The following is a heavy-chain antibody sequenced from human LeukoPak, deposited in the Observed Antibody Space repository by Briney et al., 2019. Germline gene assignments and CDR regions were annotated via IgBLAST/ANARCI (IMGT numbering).Heavy chain of an antibody. D-gene: IGHD5-18*01. CDR3: AKALQEYSYGYIDY. Sequence: GGSLRLSCAASGFTFSSYAMSWVRQAPGKGLEWVSAISGSGGSTYYADSVKGRFTISRDNSKNTLYLQMNSLRAEDTAVYYCAKALQEYSYGYIDYWGQGTLVTVSS. V-gene: IGHV3-23*01. CDR1: GFTFSSYA. CDR2: ISGSGGST. J-gene: IGHJ4*02.